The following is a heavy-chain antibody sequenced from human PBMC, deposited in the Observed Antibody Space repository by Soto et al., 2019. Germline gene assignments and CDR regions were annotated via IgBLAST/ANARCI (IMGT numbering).Heavy chain of an antibody. CDR3: AHRLSGYNWNGGYFDY. CDR1: GFSLTSRPMG. J-gene: IGHJ4*02. V-gene: IGHV2-5*02. CDR2: IYWDDDK. Sequence: QITLKESGPTRVKPTQTLTLTCTFSGFSLTSRPMGVGWIRQAPGKALEWLVFIYWDDDKRYSPSLKSRLTIPKDPSGNQVVLTMTNMDPVDTATYYCAHRLSGYNWNGGYFDYWGQGALVTVSS. D-gene: IGHD1-1*01.